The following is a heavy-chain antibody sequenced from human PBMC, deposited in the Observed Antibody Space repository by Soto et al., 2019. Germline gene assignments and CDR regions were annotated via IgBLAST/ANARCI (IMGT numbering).Heavy chain of an antibody. D-gene: IGHD6-13*01. CDR3: ARDLGSSWYPEYFQH. CDR1: GFTFSSYA. CDR2: ISSSGGST. J-gene: IGHJ1*01. Sequence: PGGSLRLSCAASGFTFSSYAMSWVRQAPGKGLEWVSTISSSGGSTYYADSVKGRFTISRDNAKNSLYLQMNSLRAEDTAVYYCARDLGSSWYPEYFQHWGQGTLVTVSS. V-gene: IGHV3-23*01.